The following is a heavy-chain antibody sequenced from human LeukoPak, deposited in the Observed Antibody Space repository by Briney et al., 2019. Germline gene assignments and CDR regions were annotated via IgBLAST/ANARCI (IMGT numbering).Heavy chain of an antibody. D-gene: IGHD6-19*01. Sequence: SETLSPTCSVSGGSINSSTFYWGWIRQHPGKGLEWIASIYYIGNTYYKPSLKGRVTISSDTSKNQVSLKLSSVTAADTAVYYCARRNNGWYIDYWGQGTLVTVSS. CDR3: ARRNNGWYIDY. CDR2: IYYIGNT. CDR1: GGSINSSTFY. J-gene: IGHJ4*02. V-gene: IGHV4-39*01.